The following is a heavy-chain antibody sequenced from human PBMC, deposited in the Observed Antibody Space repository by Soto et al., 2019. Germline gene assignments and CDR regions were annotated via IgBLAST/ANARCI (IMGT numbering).Heavy chain of an antibody. D-gene: IGHD3-22*01. CDR2: ISWNSGSI. Sequence: HPGGSLRLSCAASGFTFDDYAMHWVRQAPGKGLEWVSGISWNSGSIGYADSVKGRFTISRDNAKNSLYLQMNSLRAEDTALYYCAKVISRATPLYYFEDPGAFDIWGQGTMVTVSS. J-gene: IGHJ3*02. V-gene: IGHV3-9*01. CDR3: AKVISRATPLYYFEDPGAFDI. CDR1: GFTFDDYA.